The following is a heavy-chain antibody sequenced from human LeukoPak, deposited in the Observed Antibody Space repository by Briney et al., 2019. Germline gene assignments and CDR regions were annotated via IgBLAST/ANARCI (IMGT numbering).Heavy chain of an antibody. J-gene: IGHJ5*02. Sequence: SETLSLTCTVSGVSISSYYWSWIRQPPGKGLEWIGYIYYSGSTNYNPSLKSRVTISVDTSKNQFSLKLSSVTAADTAVYYCARYSSARGFDPWVQGALVTVSS. CDR3: ARYSSARGFDP. CDR1: GVSISSYY. D-gene: IGHD6-19*01. CDR2: IYYSGST. V-gene: IGHV4-59*01.